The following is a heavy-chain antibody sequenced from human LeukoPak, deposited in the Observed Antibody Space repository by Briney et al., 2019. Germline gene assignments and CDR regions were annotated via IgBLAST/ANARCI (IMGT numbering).Heavy chain of an antibody. CDR2: INAGNGNI. Sequence: GASVKVSCKASGYTFTSYAMHWVRQAPGQRLEWMGWINAGNGNIKYSQKFQGRVTITRDTSASTAYMELSSLRSEDTAVYYCARDRASSWPDAFDIWGQGTMVTVSS. V-gene: IGHV1-3*01. D-gene: IGHD6-13*01. J-gene: IGHJ3*02. CDR1: GYTFTSYA. CDR3: ARDRASSWPDAFDI.